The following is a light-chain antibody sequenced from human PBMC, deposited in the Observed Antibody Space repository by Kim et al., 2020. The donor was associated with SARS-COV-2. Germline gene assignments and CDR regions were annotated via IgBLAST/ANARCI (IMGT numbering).Light chain of an antibody. CDR2: EVS. Sequence: QSALTQPASVSGSSGQSITISCTGTSSDVGSYNLVSWYQQHPGKAPKLMIYEVSKRHSGVSNRFSGSKSGNTASLTISGLQAEDEADYYCCSYAGSSTYVFGTGTKVTVL. J-gene: IGLJ1*01. V-gene: IGLV2-23*02. CDR1: SSDVGSYNL. CDR3: CSYAGSSTYV.